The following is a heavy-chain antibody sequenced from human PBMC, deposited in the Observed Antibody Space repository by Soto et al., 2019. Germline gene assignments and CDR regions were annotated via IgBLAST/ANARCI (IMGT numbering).Heavy chain of an antibody. CDR2: IYSGGST. J-gene: IGHJ3*02. CDR1: GFTVSSNY. D-gene: IGHD5-18*01. CDR3: ARDGRGYSTGPLDDAFDI. V-gene: IGHV3-53*01. Sequence: PGGSLRLSCAASGFTVSSNYMSWVRQAPGKGLERVSVIYSGGSTYYADSVKGRFTISRDNSKNTLYLQMNSLRAEDTAVYYCARDGRGYSTGPLDDAFDIWGQGTMVTVSS.